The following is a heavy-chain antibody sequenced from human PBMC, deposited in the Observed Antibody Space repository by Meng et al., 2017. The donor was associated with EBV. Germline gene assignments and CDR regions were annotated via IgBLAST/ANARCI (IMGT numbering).Heavy chain of an antibody. CDR3: ARVGIAVAGTGDY. CDR2: INPNSGGT. V-gene: IGHV1-2*06. Sequence: VQAWAEVKKAGAPVKVSCKASGYTFTGYYMHWVRQAPGQGLEWKGRINPNSGGTNYAQKFQGRVTMTRDTSISTAYMELSRLRSDDTAVYYCARVGIAVAGTGDYWGQGTLVTVSS. J-gene: IGHJ4*02. D-gene: IGHD6-19*01. CDR1: GYTFTGYY.